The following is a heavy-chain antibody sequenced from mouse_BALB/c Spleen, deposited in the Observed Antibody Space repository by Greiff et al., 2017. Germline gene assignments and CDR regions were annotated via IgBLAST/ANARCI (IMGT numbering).Heavy chain of an antibody. Sequence: LVKTGASVKISCKASGYSFTGYYMHWVKQSHGKSLEWIGYISCYNGATSYNQKFKGKATFTVDTSSSTAYMQYNSLTSEDSAVYYCARGGNYGRDAMDYWGQGTSVTVSS. J-gene: IGHJ4*01. V-gene: IGHV1S34*01. CDR1: GYSFTGYY. CDR3: ARGGNYGRDAMDY. CDR2: ISCYNGAT. D-gene: IGHD2-1*01.